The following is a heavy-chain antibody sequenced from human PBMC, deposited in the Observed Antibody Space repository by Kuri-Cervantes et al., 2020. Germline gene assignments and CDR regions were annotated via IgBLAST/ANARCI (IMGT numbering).Heavy chain of an antibody. Sequence: ASVKVSCKASGYTFTGYYMHWVRQAPGQGLEWMGWINPNSGGTNYAQKFQGRVTMTRDTSKNQFSLKLSSVTAADTAVYYCARGRPTKRYYYDSSGYYKGRLGPYYYGMDVWGQGTTVTVS. CDR1: GYTFTGYY. V-gene: IGHV1-2*02. J-gene: IGHJ6*02. CDR3: ARGRPTKRYYYDSSGYYKGRLGPYYYGMDV. D-gene: IGHD3-22*01. CDR2: INPNSGGT.